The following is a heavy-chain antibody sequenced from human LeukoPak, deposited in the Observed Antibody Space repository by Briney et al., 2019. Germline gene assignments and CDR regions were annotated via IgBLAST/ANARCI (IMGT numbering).Heavy chain of an antibody. CDR1: GFTFDDYA. CDR2: ISWNSGSI. Sequence: PGGALRLSCAASGFTFDDYAMHWVRQAPGKGLEWVSGISWNSGSIGYADSVKGRFTISRDNAKNSLYLQMNRLRAEETALYYCAKGTAMVTKDFDYWGQGTLVTVSS. CDR3: AKGTAMVTKDFDY. J-gene: IGHJ4*02. D-gene: IGHD5-18*01. V-gene: IGHV3-9*01.